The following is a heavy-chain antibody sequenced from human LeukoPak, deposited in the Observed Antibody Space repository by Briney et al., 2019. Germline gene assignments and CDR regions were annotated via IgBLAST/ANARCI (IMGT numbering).Heavy chain of an antibody. Sequence: SETLSLTCAVYGGSFSGYYWSWIRQPPGKGLEWIGEINHSGSTNYNPSLKSRDTISVDTSKNQFSLKLSSVTAADTAVYYCARGLYAAGLVNAFDIWGQGTMVTVSS. J-gene: IGHJ3*02. CDR1: GGSFSGYY. D-gene: IGHD6-19*01. V-gene: IGHV4-34*01. CDR3: ARGLYAAGLVNAFDI. CDR2: INHSGST.